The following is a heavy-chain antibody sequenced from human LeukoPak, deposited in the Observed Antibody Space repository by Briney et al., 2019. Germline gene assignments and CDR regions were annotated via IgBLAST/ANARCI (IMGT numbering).Heavy chain of an antibody. CDR2: INAGNGNT. CDR3: ARGDGDRDYFDY. J-gene: IGHJ4*02. V-gene: IGHV1-3*01. D-gene: IGHD4-17*01. CDR1: GYTFTSYA. Sequence: ASVKVSCKASGYTFTSYAMHWVRQAPGQRLEWMGWINAGNGNTKYSQKFQGRVTITADESTSTAYMELSSLRSEDTAVYYCARGDGDRDYFDYWGQGTLVTVSS.